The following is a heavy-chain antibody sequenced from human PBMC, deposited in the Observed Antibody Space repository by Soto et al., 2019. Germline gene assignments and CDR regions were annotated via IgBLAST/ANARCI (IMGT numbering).Heavy chain of an antibody. J-gene: IGHJ4*02. CDR3: AKDLAYYYDSSGYPLFDY. D-gene: IGHD3-22*01. Sequence: GGSLRLSCAASGFTFSSYAMSWVRHAPGKGLEWVSAISGSGGSTYYADSVKGRFTISRDNSKNTLYLQMNSLRAEDTAVYYCAKDLAYYYDSSGYPLFDYWGQGTLVTVSS. CDR1: GFTFSSYA. CDR2: ISGSGGST. V-gene: IGHV3-23*01.